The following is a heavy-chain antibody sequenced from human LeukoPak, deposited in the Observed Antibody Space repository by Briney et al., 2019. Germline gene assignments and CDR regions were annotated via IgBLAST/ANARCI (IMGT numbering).Heavy chain of an antibody. J-gene: IGHJ4*02. CDR3: ARIGSDDTALDY. D-gene: IGHD5-18*01. V-gene: IGHV4-28*01. Sequence: MPSETLSLTCAVSGYSISSSNRWGWIRQPPGKGLEWIGYIYYSGSTYYNPSLKSRVTMSVDTSKNQFSLKLSSVTAVDTAVYYCARIGSDDTALDYWGQGTLVTVSS. CDR2: IYYSGST. CDR1: GYSISSSNR.